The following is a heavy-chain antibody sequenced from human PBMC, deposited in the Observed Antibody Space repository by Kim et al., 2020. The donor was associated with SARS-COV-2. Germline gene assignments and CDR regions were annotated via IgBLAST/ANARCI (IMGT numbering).Heavy chain of an antibody. V-gene: IGHV3-23*01. CDR1: GFSFSDYA. CDR3: VRSNFMYL. D-gene: IGHD1-1*01. CDR2: IDSGGGTT. J-gene: IGHJ6*02. Sequence: GGSLRLSCAAAGFSFSDYAMNWVRQTPGKGLEWVSTIDSGGGTTYYADSVRGRFTISRDNPKNTLYLQLNSLRADDTAIFYCVRSNFMYLWCQGTTVTVS.